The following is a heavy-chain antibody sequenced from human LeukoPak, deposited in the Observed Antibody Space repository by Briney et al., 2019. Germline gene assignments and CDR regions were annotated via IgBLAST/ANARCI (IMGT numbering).Heavy chain of an antibody. J-gene: IGHJ3*02. CDR2: ISSSSSYI. V-gene: IGHV3-21*01. CDR3: ARALAPGGFDT. CDR1: GCTFRKYS. D-gene: IGHD2-15*01. Sequence: GWSLTLSCAASGCTFRKYSIKWLHQAPGKGLEWVSSISSSSSYIYYAASVKGRFTISRDKAKNSLYLQMNSLRAEDTAVYYFARALAPGGFDTWGQGTMVTVSS.